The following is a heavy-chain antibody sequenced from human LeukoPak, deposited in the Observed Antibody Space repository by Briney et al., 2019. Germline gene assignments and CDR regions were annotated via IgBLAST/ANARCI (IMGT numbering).Heavy chain of an antibody. Sequence: GGSLRLSCASSGFTFPTYWMSWVRQAPGKGLGWVAEIKPDGSVRNYVDSVKGRFSISRDNTKNSLYLQMNSLRAEDTAVYCCARFGATYASDVCGQGTTVTVSS. CDR3: ARFGATYASDV. V-gene: IGHV3-7*01. CDR1: GFTFPTYW. CDR2: IKPDGSVR. J-gene: IGHJ6*02. D-gene: IGHD3-10*01.